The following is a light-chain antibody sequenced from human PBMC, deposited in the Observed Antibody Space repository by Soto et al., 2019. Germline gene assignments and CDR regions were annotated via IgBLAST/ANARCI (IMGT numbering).Light chain of an antibody. V-gene: IGLV2-8*01. J-gene: IGLJ2*01. CDR3: SSYADSVVV. Sequence: QAVVTQPPSASGSPGQSVTISCTGTSSDVGGYNSVSWYQQHPGKAPKLMIYDIYKRPSGVPDRFSGSKSGNTASLTVSGLQAEDEADYYCSSYADSVVVFGGGTKLTVL. CDR1: SSDVGGYNS. CDR2: DIY.